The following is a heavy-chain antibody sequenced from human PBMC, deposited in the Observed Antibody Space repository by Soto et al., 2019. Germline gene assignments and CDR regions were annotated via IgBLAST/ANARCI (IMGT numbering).Heavy chain of an antibody. Sequence: ASVKVSCKASGGTFSSYGISWVRQAPGQGLEWMGWISAYNGNTNYAQKLQGRVTMTTDTSTSTAYMELRSLRSDDTAVYYCARPNYDILTGPSGLQLVRFDPWGQGNLVTVSS. J-gene: IGHJ5*02. V-gene: IGHV1-18*04. CDR2: ISAYNGNT. CDR3: ARPNYDILTGPSGLQLVRFDP. D-gene: IGHD3-9*01. CDR1: GGTFSSYG.